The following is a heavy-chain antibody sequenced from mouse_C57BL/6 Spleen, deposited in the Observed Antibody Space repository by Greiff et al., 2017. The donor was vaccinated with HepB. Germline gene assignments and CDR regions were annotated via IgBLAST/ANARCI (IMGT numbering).Heavy chain of an antibody. CDR1: GFTFSSYG. Sequence: EVHLVESGGDLVKPGGSLKLSCAASGFTFSSYGMSWVRQTPDKRLEWVATISSGGSYTYYPDSVKGRFTISRDNAKNTLYLQMSSLKSEDTAMYYCAGRETMVKEDYFDYWGQGTTLTVSS. CDR3: AGRETMVKEDYFDY. J-gene: IGHJ2*01. CDR2: ISSGGSYT. D-gene: IGHD2-2*01. V-gene: IGHV5-6*01.